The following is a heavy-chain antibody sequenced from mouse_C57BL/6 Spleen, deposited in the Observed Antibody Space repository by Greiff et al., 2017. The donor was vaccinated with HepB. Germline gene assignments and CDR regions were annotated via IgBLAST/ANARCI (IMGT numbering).Heavy chain of an antibody. J-gene: IGHJ2*01. V-gene: IGHV1-15*01. CDR3: TRFDDGYYGGYFDY. CDR1: GYTFTDYE. CDR2: IDPETGGT. D-gene: IGHD2-3*01. Sequence: QVQLKQSGAELVRPGASVTLSCKASGYTFTDYEMHWVKQTPVHGLEWIGAIDPETGGTAYNQKFKGKAILTADKSSSTAYMELRSLTSEDSAVYYCTRFDDGYYGGYFDYWGQGTTLTVSS.